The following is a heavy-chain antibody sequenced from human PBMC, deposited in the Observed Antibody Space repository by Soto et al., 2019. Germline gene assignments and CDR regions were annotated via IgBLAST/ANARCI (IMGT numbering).Heavy chain of an antibody. Sequence: QTGGSLRLSCAASGFTFSSYGMHWVRQAPGKGLEWVAVIWYDGSNKYYADSVKGRFTISRDNSKNTLYLQMNSLRAEDTAVYYCARDGYGSGNLDYWGQGTLVTVSS. CDR3: ARDGYGSGNLDY. J-gene: IGHJ4*02. V-gene: IGHV3-33*01. CDR2: IWYDGSNK. D-gene: IGHD3-10*01. CDR1: GFTFSSYG.